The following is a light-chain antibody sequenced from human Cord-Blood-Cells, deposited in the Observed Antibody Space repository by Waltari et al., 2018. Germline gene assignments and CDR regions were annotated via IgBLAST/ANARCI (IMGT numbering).Light chain of an antibody. CDR1: SSDVGGYNY. CDR2: DVS. Sequence: QSALTQPASVSGSPGQSITISCTGTSSDVGGYNYVSWYQQHPCKDPKLIVYDVSNRPSGVSNRFSCSKSGNTASLTISGLQAEDEADYYCSSYTSSSTWVFGGGTKLTVL. V-gene: IGLV2-14*01. CDR3: SSYTSSSTWV. J-gene: IGLJ3*02.